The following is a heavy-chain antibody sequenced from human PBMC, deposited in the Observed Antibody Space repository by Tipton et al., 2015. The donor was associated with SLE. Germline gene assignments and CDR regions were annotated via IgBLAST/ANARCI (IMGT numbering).Heavy chain of an antibody. Sequence: TLSLTCSVSGDSLSSNNYYWGWIRQSPAQGLEWIGTIHYAGGTYYNPSLKSRVTISVDTSKNQFSLKLSSVTAADTAVYYCARAGAGYYYYSYMDVWGKGTTLTVSS. CDR3: ARAGAGYYYYSYMDV. CDR1: GDSLSSNNYY. V-gene: IGHV4-39*07. J-gene: IGHJ6*03. CDR2: IHYAGGT.